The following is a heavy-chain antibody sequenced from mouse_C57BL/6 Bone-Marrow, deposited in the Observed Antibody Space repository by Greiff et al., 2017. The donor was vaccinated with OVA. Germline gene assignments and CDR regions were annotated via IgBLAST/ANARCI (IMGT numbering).Heavy chain of an antibody. J-gene: IGHJ2*01. V-gene: IGHV1-66*01. D-gene: IGHD3-2*02. Sequence: VKLMESGPELVKPGASVKISCKASGYSFTSYYIHWVKQRPGQGLEWIGWIYPGSGNTKYNEKFKGKATLTADTSSSTAYMQLSSLTSEDSAVYYCARPPLRAYYFDYWGQGTTLTVSS. CDR2: IYPGSGNT. CDR1: GYSFTSYY. CDR3: ARPPLRAYYFDY.